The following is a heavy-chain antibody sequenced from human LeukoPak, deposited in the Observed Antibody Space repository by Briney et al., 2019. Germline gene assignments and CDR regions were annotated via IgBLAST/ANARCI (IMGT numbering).Heavy chain of an antibody. CDR3: ARVLGHDILTGYPIPFDY. J-gene: IGHJ4*02. Sequence: ASVKVSCKASGYTFTGYYMHWVRQAPGQGLEWMGWINLNSGGTNYAQKFQGRVIMTRDTSISTAYMELSRLRSDDTAVYYCARVLGHDILTGYPIPFDYWGQGALVTVSS. CDR1: GYTFTGYY. CDR2: INLNSGGT. D-gene: IGHD3-9*01. V-gene: IGHV1-2*02.